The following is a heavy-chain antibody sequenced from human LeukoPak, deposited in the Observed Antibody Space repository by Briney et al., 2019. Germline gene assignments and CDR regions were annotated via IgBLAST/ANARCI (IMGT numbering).Heavy chain of an antibody. D-gene: IGHD6-19*01. CDR2: IYHSGST. Sequence: PSETLSLTCAVYGGSFSGYYWSWIRQPPGKGLEWIGEIYHSGSTNYNPSLKSRVTISVDKSKNQFSLKLSSVTAADTAVYYCATLSSGWYLNFQHWGQGTLVTVSP. V-gene: IGHV4-34*01. J-gene: IGHJ1*01. CDR3: ATLSSGWYLNFQH. CDR1: GGSFSGYY.